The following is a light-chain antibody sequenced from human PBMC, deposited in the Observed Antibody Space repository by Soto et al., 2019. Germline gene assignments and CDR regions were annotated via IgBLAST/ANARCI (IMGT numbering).Light chain of an antibody. Sequence: QSALTQPASVSGSPGQSITISCTGTRSDVGYYDYVSWYQQHPGKAPTLVIYDVSHRPSGVSDRFSGSKSGNTASLTISGLQAEDEGDYYCSSHTTAYTWMFGGGTKLTVL. V-gene: IGLV2-14*03. CDR1: RSDVGYYDY. CDR2: DVS. J-gene: IGLJ3*02. CDR3: SSHTTAYTWM.